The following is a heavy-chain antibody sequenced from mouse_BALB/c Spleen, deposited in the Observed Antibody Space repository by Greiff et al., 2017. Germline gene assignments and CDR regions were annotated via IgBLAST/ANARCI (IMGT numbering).Heavy chain of an antibody. CDR1: GYTFTSYW. CDR2: IYPGDGDT. CDR3: ASTYDGYQGFAY. D-gene: IGHD2-3*01. Sequence: QVQLQQSGAELARPGASVKLSCKASGYTFTSYWMQWVKQRPGQGLEWIGAIYPGDGDTRYTQKFKGKATLTADKSSSTAYMQLSSLASEDSAVYYCASTYDGYQGFAYWGQGTLVTVSA. V-gene: IGHV1-87*01. J-gene: IGHJ3*01.